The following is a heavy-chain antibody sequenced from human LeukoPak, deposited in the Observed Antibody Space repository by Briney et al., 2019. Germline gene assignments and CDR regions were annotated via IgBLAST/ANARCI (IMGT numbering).Heavy chain of an antibody. D-gene: IGHD5-18*01. V-gene: IGHV3-53*01. Sequence: PGGSLRLSCAASGFTVSSNYMSWVRQAPGKGLEWVSVIYSDGNTYYADSVKGRFTISRDNSKNTLYLQMNSLRAEDTAVYYCAKDYGYSYGYFDYWGQGTLVTVSP. J-gene: IGHJ4*02. CDR1: GFTVSSNY. CDR2: IYSDGNT. CDR3: AKDYGYSYGYFDY.